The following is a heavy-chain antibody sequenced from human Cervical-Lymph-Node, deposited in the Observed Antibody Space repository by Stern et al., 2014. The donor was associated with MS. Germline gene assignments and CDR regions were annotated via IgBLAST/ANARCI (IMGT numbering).Heavy chain of an antibody. D-gene: IGHD3-10*01. V-gene: IGHV3-7*03. CDR1: GFTFSRHW. J-gene: IGHJ4*02. CDR2: IRQDGNQQ. Sequence: EDQLEESGGGLVQPGGSLRLSCAASGFTFSRHWMTWVRQAPGKGLEWVANIRQDGNQQYYVDSVKGRFTISRDNAKNSLYLQMNSLRAEDTAMYYCTRIVGEYTYPGSADYWGQGTLVTVSS. CDR3: TRIVGEYTYPGSADY.